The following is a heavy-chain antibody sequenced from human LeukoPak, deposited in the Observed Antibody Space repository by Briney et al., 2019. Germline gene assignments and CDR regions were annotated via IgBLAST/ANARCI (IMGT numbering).Heavy chain of an antibody. D-gene: IGHD2-15*01. J-gene: IGHJ6*02. V-gene: IGHV1-24*01. Sequence: ASVTLSCKVSGYTLTELSMHWVRQAPGKGLEWVGGFDPEDGETIYAKTLQGRVTMTEDTSTDTAYMEMSSLRSEDAAVYYYATRRCYCSGGSCYSLYGMDVWGQGTTVTVSS. CDR2: FDPEDGET. CDR3: ATRRCYCSGGSCYSLYGMDV. CDR1: GYTLTELS.